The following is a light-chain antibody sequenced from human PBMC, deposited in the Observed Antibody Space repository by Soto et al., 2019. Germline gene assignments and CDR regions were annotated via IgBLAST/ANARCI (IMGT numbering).Light chain of an antibody. J-gene: IGKJ4*01. Sequence: DIQMTQSPSSLSASVGDRVTITCQASQDISNYLSWYQQRPGKAPNLLIYGASNVQTGVPSRFSGSGSGTDFTFTISSLQPEDTATYYCQQYDNLPTFGGGTMVDIK. CDR1: QDISNY. CDR3: QQYDNLPT. CDR2: GAS. V-gene: IGKV1-33*01.